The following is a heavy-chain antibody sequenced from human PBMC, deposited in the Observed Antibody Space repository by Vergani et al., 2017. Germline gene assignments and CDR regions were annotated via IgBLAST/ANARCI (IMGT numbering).Heavy chain of an antibody. CDR2: IHHSGDT. J-gene: IGHJ6*02. D-gene: IGHD3-10*01. CDR1: DSSIMTNPY. V-gene: IGHV4-38-2*01. Sequence: QVQLQESGPGLVKPSETLTLTCDVSDSSIMTNPYWGWFRQSPGKGLEWIGCIHHSGDTHYNSSLKSRVSISIVSSSKFSLSLNSVTAADTAIYYCARHRGSGGFFPSSYFYGVDVRGHGTTVTVSS. CDR3: ARHRGSGGFFPSSYFYGVDV.